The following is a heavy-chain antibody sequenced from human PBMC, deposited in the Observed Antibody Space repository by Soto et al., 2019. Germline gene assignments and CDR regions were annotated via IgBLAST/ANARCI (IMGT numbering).Heavy chain of an antibody. V-gene: IGHV4-4*07. CDR2: IYTSGNT. Sequence: PLETLSLTCTFSVGSISIYYWSWIRQPAGKGLECIGRIYTSGNTNYNPSLKSRVTMSVDTSKNQFSLKLSSVTAADTAVYYCAREEVGYCSGGRCYYYVMDVWGQGTTVTVSS. CDR3: AREEVGYCSGGRCYYYVMDV. D-gene: IGHD2-15*01. J-gene: IGHJ6*01. CDR1: VGSISIYY.